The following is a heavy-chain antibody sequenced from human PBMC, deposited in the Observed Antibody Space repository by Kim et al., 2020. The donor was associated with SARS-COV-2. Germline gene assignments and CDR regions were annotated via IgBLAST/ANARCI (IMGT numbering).Heavy chain of an antibody. Sequence: ANYAQKFQGRVTITADESTSTAYMELSSLRSEDTAVYYCARGISVASFDYWGQGTLVTVSS. J-gene: IGHJ4*02. D-gene: IGHD6-19*01. CDR3: ARGISVASFDY. V-gene: IGHV1-69*01. CDR2: A.